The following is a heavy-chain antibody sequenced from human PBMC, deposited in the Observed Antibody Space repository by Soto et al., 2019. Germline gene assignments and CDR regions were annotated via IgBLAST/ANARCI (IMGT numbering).Heavy chain of an antibody. D-gene: IGHD2-2*01. CDR2: ISYSGSS. CDR1: GGSNIRDGYY. J-gene: IGHJ4*02. Sequence: QVQLQESGPGLVKPSQTLSLTCTVSGGSNIRDGYYWSSIRQHPGKGLEWIAYISYSGSSYSNPSLKSRVTISADTSKNQFSLRLTSVTAADTAVYFCARATPAGSADFWGQGTLVTVSS. CDR3: ARATPAGSADF. V-gene: IGHV4-31*03.